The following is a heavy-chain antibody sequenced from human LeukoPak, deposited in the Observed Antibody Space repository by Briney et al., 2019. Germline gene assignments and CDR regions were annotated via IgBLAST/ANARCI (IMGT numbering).Heavy chain of an antibody. Sequence: PSETLSLTCTVSGGSISSSSYYWGWIRQPPGKVLEWIGSIYYSGRTYYNPSLKSRVTISVDTSKNHFSLKLSSVTAADTAVYYCARGPDLLARGVTYIVGFDPWGQGTLVTVSS. D-gene: IGHD3-10*01. CDR1: GGSISSSSYY. CDR2: IYYSGRT. CDR3: ARGPDLLARGVTYIVGFDP. V-gene: IGHV4-39*02. J-gene: IGHJ5*02.